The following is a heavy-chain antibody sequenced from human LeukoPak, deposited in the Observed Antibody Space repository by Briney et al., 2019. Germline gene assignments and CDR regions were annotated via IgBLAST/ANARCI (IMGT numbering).Heavy chain of an antibody. J-gene: IGHJ3*02. CDR3: ARDGGPLYHTGTGYYRAFDI. CDR2: VFYTGST. D-gene: IGHD3-9*01. V-gene: IGHV4-59*01. Sequence: SETLSLTCTVSGDSMSDYFWSWIRQPPGKGLEYIGDVFYTGSTKYNPSLKSRVSISVDTSKKQFSLNLRSVTAADTAVYYCARDGGPLYHTGTGYYRAFDIWGPGTMVAVSP. CDR1: GDSMSDYF.